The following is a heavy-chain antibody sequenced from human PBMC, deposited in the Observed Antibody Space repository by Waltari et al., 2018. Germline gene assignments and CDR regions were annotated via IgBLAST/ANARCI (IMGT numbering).Heavy chain of an antibody. CDR3: ARDGECPQSGGDCYDDY. D-gene: IGHD2-21*01. J-gene: IGHJ4*02. Sequence: QLQLQESGPGLVKPSETLSLTCTVSGGSISSSSYYWGWIRQPPGKGLEWIGSIYHSGSTYYNPSLKSRVTISVDTSKNQFSLKLSSVTAADTAVYYCARDGECPQSGGDCYDDYWGQGTLVTVSS. V-gene: IGHV4-39*07. CDR2: IYHSGST. CDR1: GGSISSSSYY.